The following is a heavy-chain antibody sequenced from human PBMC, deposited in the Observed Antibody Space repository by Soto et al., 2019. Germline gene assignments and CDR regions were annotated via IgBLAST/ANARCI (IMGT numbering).Heavy chain of an antibody. V-gene: IGHV4-31*03. CDR2: IYYSGST. J-gene: IGHJ6*02. D-gene: IGHD3-3*01. CDR3: ARDGFWSGGLRFYGMDV. CDR1: GGSISSGGYY. Sequence: QVQLQESGPGLVKPSQTLSLTCTVSGGSISSGGYYWSWIRQHPGKGLEWIGYIYYSGSTYYNPSLKGRVTISVDTSKNQFSRKLSSVTAADTAVYYCARDGFWSGGLRFYGMDVWGQGTTVTVSS.